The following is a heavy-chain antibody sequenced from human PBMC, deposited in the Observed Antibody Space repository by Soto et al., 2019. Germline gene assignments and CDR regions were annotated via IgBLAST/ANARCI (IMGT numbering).Heavy chain of an antibody. D-gene: IGHD4-17*01. J-gene: IGHJ1*01. V-gene: IGHV3-33*01. CDR3: ASALYGDSSAEYFQH. CDR1: GFTFSSYG. Sequence: QVQLVESGGGVVQPGRSLRLSCAASGFTFSSYGMHWVRQAPGKGLEWVAVIWYDGSNKYYADSVKGRFTISRDNSKNTRYRQMNSLRAEDTAVYYCASALYGDSSAEYFQHWGQGTLVTVSS. CDR2: IWYDGSNK.